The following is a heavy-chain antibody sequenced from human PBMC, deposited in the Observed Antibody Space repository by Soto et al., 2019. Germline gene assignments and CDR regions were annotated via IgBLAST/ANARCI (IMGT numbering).Heavy chain of an antibody. V-gene: IGHV3-23*01. CDR2: ISGSGGTT. Sequence: EVQLLESGGGLVQPGGSLRLYCAASGFTFSSYAMSWVRQAPGKGLEWVSAISGSGGTTYYADSVKGRFTFSRDNSKNTLYLQMTSLRAEDTAVYYCAKTANGWFSAFDIWGQGTMVTVSS. CDR1: GFTFSSYA. D-gene: IGHD6-19*01. CDR3: AKTANGWFSAFDI. J-gene: IGHJ3*02.